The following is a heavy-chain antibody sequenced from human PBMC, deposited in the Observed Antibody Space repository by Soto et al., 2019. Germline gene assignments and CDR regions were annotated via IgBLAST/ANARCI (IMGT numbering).Heavy chain of an antibody. CDR1: GDSVSSNSAA. Sequence: PSQTLSLTCAISGDSVSSNSAAWNWIRQSPSRGLEWLGRTYYRSKWYNDYAVSVKSRITINPDTSKNQFSLQLNSVTPEDTAVYYCARAGTVPWGPTYYYYGMDVWGQGTTVTVSS. CDR2: TYYRSKWYN. J-gene: IGHJ6*02. D-gene: IGHD7-27*01. CDR3: ARAGTVPWGPTYYYYGMDV. V-gene: IGHV6-1*01.